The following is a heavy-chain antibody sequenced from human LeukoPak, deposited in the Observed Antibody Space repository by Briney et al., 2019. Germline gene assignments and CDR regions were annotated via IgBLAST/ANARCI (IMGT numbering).Heavy chain of an antibody. J-gene: IGHJ4*02. CDR3: SRETSSRYFDY. CDR1: GYTLTSYD. CDR2: VNPNSGRT. Sequence: WASVKVSCKASGYTLTSYDINWVRQATGQGLEWMGWVNPNSGRTGYAQNFQGRITITRNTSISTAYMELSSLRSEDTAVYYCSRETSSRYFDYWGQGTLVTVSS. V-gene: IGHV1-8*01.